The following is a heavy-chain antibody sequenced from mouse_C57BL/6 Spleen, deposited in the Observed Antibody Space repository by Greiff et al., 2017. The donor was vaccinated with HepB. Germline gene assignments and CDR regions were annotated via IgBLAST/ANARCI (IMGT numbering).Heavy chain of an antibody. CDR3: ARGRQLRPFDY. V-gene: IGHV5-12*01. J-gene: IGHJ2*01. CDR2: ISNGGGST. Sequence: EVQVVESGGGLVQPGGSLKLSCAASGFTFSDYYMYWVRQTPEKRLEWVAYISNGGGSTYYPDTVKGRFTISRDNAKNTLYLQMSRLKSEDTAMYYCARGRQLRPFDYWGQGTTLTVSS. CDR1: GFTFSDYY. D-gene: IGHD3-2*02.